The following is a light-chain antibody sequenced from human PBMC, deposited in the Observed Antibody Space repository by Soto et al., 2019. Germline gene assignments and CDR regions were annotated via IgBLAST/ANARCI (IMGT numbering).Light chain of an antibody. J-gene: IGKJ5*01. Sequence: ETMMTQSPDTLSVSLGERATLSCRASQSLRSSLAWYQQKPGQAPRLLIYDASTRATGIPARFSGSGSGTDFTLTISGLQSEDFAVYYCQQYNNWPPITFGQGTRLEIK. V-gene: IGKV3-15*01. CDR3: QQYNNWPPIT. CDR1: QSLRSS. CDR2: DAS.